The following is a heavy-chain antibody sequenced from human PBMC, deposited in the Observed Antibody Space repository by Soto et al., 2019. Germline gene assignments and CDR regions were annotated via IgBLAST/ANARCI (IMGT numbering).Heavy chain of an antibody. V-gene: IGHV4-31*03. D-gene: IGHD2-15*01. J-gene: IGHJ3*02. CDR3: ARGRIRSVYALDI. CDR2: IYSSGST. Sequence: SETLSLTCTVSGGSVSSSAYYWTWIRQRPGKRLEWIGYIYSSGSTYYSPSLESRLSISLDTSKNQFSLRLRSVTAADTAMYFRARGRIRSVYALDIWGPGTMVTVSS. CDR1: GGSVSSSAYY.